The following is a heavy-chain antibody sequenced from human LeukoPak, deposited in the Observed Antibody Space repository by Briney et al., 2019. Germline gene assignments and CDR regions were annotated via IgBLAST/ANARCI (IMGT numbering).Heavy chain of an antibody. CDR3: ARINGMDV. CDR1: GFALSSHW. CDR2: VNRDGSET. Sequence: GGSLRLSCAASGFALSSHWMTWVRQVPGRGPEWVANVNRDGSETYYLDSVKGRFTISKDNAKNSLYLQMNSLRAEDTALYHCARINGMDVWGQGTTVIVSS. J-gene: IGHJ6*02. V-gene: IGHV3-7*03.